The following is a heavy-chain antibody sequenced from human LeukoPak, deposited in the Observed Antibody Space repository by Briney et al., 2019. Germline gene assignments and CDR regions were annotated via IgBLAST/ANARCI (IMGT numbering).Heavy chain of an antibody. D-gene: IGHD1-26*01. CDR2: ISSSGNTI. Sequence: PGGSLRLSCAASGFTFSDYYMSWIRQAPGKGLEWVSYISSSGNTIYYADSVKGRFTISRDNAKNSLYLQMNSLRAEDTAVYYCASLQGGATVLDNPFDYWGQGTLVTVSS. J-gene: IGHJ4*02. CDR1: GFTFSDYY. V-gene: IGHV3-11*01. CDR3: ASLQGGATVLDNPFDY.